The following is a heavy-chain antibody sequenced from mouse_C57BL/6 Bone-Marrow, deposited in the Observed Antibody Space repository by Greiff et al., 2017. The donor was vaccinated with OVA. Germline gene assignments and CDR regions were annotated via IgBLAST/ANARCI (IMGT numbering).Heavy chain of an antibody. D-gene: IGHD1-1*01. J-gene: IGHJ4*01. CDR1: GFNIKDDY. CDR3: TTRPYYYGSSYDYYAMDY. CDR2: IDPENGDT. Sequence: EVQLQQSGAELVRPGASVKLSCTASGFNIKDDYMHWVKQRPEQGLEWIGWIDPENGDTEYASKFQGKATITADTSSNTAYLQLSSLTSDDTAVYYCTTRPYYYGSSYDYYAMDYWGQGTSVTVSS. V-gene: IGHV14-4*01.